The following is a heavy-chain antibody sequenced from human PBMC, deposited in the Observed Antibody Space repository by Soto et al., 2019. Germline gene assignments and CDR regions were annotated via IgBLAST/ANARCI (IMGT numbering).Heavy chain of an antibody. D-gene: IGHD3-22*01. CDR2: ISAYNGNT. J-gene: IGHJ6*02. CDR1: GYTFTSYG. Sequence: GASVKVSCKASGYTFTSYGISWVRQAPGQGLEWMGWISAYNGNTNYAQKLQGRVTMTTDTSTSTAYMELRSLRSDDTAVYYCARVLSLSVSGSTNYYYYGMDVWGQVTTVTAAS. CDR3: ARVLSLSVSGSTNYYYYGMDV. V-gene: IGHV1-18*01.